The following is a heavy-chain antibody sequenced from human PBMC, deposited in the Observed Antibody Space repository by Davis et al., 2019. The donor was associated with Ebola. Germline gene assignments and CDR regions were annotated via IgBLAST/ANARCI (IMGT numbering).Heavy chain of an antibody. D-gene: IGHD1-26*01. V-gene: IGHV3-23*01. CDR2: ISGSGGST. J-gene: IGHJ4*02. CDR1: GFTFSSYA. Sequence: GGSLRLSCAASGFTFSSYAMSWVRQAPGKGLEWVSAISGSGGSTYYADSVKGRFTISRDNSKNTLYLQMNSLRAEDTAVYYCARSDSGSYRGFDYWGQGTLVTVSS. CDR3: ARSDSGSYRGFDY.